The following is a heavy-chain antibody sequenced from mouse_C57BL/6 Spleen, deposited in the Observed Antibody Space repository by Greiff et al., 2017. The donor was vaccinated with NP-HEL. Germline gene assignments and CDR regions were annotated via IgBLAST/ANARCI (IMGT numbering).Heavy chain of an antibody. CDR2: IDPSDSYT. V-gene: IGHV1-69*01. J-gene: IGHJ2*01. D-gene: IGHD1-1*01. CDR1: GYTFTSYW. Sequence: VQLQQSGAELVMPGASVKLSCKASGYTFTSYWMHWVKQRPGQGLEWIGEIDPSDSYTNYNQKFKGKSTLTVDKSSSTAYMQLSSLTSEDSAVYYCARPSYYGSSSYYVDYWGQGTTLTVSS. CDR3: ARPSYYGSSSYYVDY.